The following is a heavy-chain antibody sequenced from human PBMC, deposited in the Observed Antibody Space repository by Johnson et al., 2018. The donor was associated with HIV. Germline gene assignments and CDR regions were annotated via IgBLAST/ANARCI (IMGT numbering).Heavy chain of an antibody. J-gene: IGHJ3*02. Sequence: QVLLVESGGGVVQPGGSLRLSCAASGFTFSSYGMHWVRQAPGKGLEWVAFIRYDGSNKYYADSVKGRFPNSRENSKNTLYLQMNSLRAEDTAVYYCATGLLVTAMNDAFDIWGQGTMVTVSS. CDR3: ATGLLVTAMNDAFDI. V-gene: IGHV3-30*02. CDR2: IRYDGSNK. D-gene: IGHD2-21*02. CDR1: GFTFSSYG.